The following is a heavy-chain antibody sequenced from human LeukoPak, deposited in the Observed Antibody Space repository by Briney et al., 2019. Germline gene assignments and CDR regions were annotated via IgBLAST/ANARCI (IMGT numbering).Heavy chain of an antibody. Sequence: GGSLRLSCAASGFTFSNNGMHWVRQAPGKGLEWAAVISYDGSNKYYADSVKGRFTISRDNSKNTLYLQMNSLRAEDTAVYYCARSRGSYQGGDDFDYWGQGTLVTVSS. CDR3: ARSRGSYQGGDDFDY. D-gene: IGHD1-26*01. V-gene: IGHV3-30*01. J-gene: IGHJ4*02. CDR2: ISYDGSNK. CDR1: GFTFSNNG.